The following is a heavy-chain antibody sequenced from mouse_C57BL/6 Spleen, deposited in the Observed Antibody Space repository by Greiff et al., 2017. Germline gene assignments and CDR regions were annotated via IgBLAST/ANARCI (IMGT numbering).Heavy chain of an antibody. Sequence: QVQLQQPGAELVKPGASVKLSCKASGYTFTSYWMQWVKQRPGQGLEWIGEIDPSASYTNYNQKFKGKATLTVDTSSSTAYMQLSSLTSEDSAVYYCARRGSNYYYDYWGQGTTLTVSS. D-gene: IGHD2-5*01. CDR1: GYTFTSYW. CDR2: IDPSASYT. J-gene: IGHJ2*01. CDR3: ARRGSNYYYDY. V-gene: IGHV1-50*01.